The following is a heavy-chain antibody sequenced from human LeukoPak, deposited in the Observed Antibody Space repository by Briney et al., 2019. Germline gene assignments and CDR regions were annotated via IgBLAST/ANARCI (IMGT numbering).Heavy chain of an antibody. CDR3: AKDRSCINDECHGVFDY. J-gene: IGHJ4*02. Sequence: GGSLRLSCAASGFIFSSYPMSWVRQAPGKGLEWVSTISGSGGSTYYADSVKGRFTISRDNSKNTVYLQMNSLRAEDTAVYYCAKDRSCINDECHGVFDYWGQGTLVTVSS. D-gene: IGHD2-8*01. V-gene: IGHV3-23*01. CDR1: GFIFSSYP. CDR2: ISGSGGST.